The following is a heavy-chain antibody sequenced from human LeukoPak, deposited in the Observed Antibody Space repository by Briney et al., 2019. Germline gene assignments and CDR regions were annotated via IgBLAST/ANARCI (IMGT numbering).Heavy chain of an antibody. CDR2: ISAYNGNT. D-gene: IGHD2-2*01. J-gene: IGHJ6*03. V-gene: IGHV1-18*01. CDR3: ARARAVPAAIEPPHYYMDV. Sequence: ASVKVSCKASGYAFTSYGISWVRQAPGQGLEWMGWISAYNGNTNYAQKLQGRVTMTTDTSTSTAYMELRSLRSDDTAVYYCARARAVPAAIEPPHYYMDVWGKGTTVTVSS. CDR1: GYAFTSYG.